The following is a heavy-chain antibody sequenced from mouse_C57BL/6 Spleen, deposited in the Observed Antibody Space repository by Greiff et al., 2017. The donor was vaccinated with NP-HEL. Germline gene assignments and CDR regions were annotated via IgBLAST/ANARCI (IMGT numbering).Heavy chain of an antibody. CDR3: ARGTYYGAWFAY. V-gene: IGHV1-82*01. CDR2: VYPGDGDT. CDR1: GYAFSSSW. D-gene: IGHD1-1*01. Sequence: QVQLQQSGPELVKPGASVKISCKASGYAFSSSWMNWVKQRPGKGLEWIGRVYPGDGDTNYNGKFKGQATLTADKSSSTAYMQLSSLTSEDSAVYVCARGTYYGAWFAYWGQGTLVTVSA. J-gene: IGHJ3*01.